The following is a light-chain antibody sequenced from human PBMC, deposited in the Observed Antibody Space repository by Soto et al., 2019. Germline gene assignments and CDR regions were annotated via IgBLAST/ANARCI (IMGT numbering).Light chain of an antibody. Sequence: QSVLTQPPSASGTPGQRVTISCSGSSSNIGSNYVYWYQQLPGTAPKLLIYRNNQRPSGVPDRFSGSKPGTSASLAISGLRSEDEADYYCAAWDDSLSGHWVFGGGTQLTVL. CDR1: SSNIGSNY. J-gene: IGLJ3*02. V-gene: IGLV1-47*01. CDR3: AAWDDSLSGHWV. CDR2: RNN.